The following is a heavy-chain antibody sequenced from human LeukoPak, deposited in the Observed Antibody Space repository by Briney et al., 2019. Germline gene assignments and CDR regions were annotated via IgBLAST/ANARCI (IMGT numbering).Heavy chain of an antibody. CDR2: IHYSGST. Sequence: SETLSLTCSVSGGSISSYYWNWIRQPPGKGLEWIGYIHYSGSTKYNPSLKSRVTISVDTSKNQFSLKLSSVTAADTAVYYCARWYSSGWAFDYWGQGTLVTVSS. CDR1: GGSISSYY. J-gene: IGHJ4*02. CDR3: ARWYSSGWAFDY. V-gene: IGHV4-59*08. D-gene: IGHD6-19*01.